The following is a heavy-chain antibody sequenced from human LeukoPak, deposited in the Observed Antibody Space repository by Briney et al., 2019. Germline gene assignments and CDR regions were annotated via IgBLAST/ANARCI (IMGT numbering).Heavy chain of an antibody. CDR2: INHRGDT. D-gene: IGHD1-1*01. Sequence: SETLSLTCAVYGGSFSTYYWSWIRQSPGKGLEWIAEINHRGDTNYNPSVKSRVTISVDTSKNQFSLKVRSLTAAYTAVYYCARGPTISETGYFDFWGQGTLVTVSS. V-gene: IGHV4-34*01. CDR3: ARGPTISETGYFDF. CDR1: GGSFSTYY. J-gene: IGHJ4*03.